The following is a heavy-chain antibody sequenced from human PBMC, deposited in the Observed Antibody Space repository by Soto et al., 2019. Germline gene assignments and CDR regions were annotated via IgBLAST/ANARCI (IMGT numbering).Heavy chain of an antibody. V-gene: IGHV3-30*18. CDR3: AKALGELSPESYDY. CDR2: ISYDGSDK. Sequence: QVQLVESGGGVVQPGRSLRLSCAASGFTFSSYAMHWVRQAPGKGPEWVAVISYDGSDKYYEDSVKGRFTISRDNSKNTLNLQMNSLRADDTAVYYCAKALGELSPESYDYWGQGTLITVSS. D-gene: IGHD3-16*02. CDR1: GFTFSSYA. J-gene: IGHJ4*02.